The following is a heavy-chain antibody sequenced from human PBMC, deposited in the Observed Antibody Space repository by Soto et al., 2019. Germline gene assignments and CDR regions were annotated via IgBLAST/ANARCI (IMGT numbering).Heavy chain of an antibody. CDR1: GYSFNTLA. CDR3: ADRDLSV. V-gene: IGHV1-18*04. Sequence: ASVKVSCKAFGYSFNTLAITWVRQAPGQGHEWVGGIIAYNGHTNYARKVQGRVSMTTDTSTTTVYLELRSLTSEYTAVHYCADRDLSVWGQGTTVTVSS. J-gene: IGHJ6*02. CDR2: IIAYNGHT.